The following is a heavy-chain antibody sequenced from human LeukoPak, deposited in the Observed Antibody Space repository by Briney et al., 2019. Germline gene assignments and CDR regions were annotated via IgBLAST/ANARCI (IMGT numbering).Heavy chain of an antibody. CDR3: AREDGAYYDFWSGYYFGGFDY. CDR1: GGSISSYY. D-gene: IGHD3-3*01. V-gene: IGHV4-4*07. CDR2: IYTSGST. Sequence: SETLSLTCTVSGGSISSYYWSWIRQPAGKGLEWIGRIYTSGSTNYNPSLTSRVNISVDTSKNQFSLKLSSVTAADTAVYYCAREDGAYYDFWSGYYFGGFDYWGQGTLVTVSS. J-gene: IGHJ4*02.